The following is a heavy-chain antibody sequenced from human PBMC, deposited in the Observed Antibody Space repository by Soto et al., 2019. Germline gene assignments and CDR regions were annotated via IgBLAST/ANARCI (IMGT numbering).Heavy chain of an antibody. J-gene: IGHJ6*02. CDR1: GGSISSGGYY. CDR3: ALYCSGASCKDYYYRMDF. D-gene: IGHD2-15*01. CDR2: IYYSGST. Sequence: PSETLSLTCTVSGGSISSGGYYWSWIRQHPGKGLEWIGYIYYSGSTYYNPSLKSRVSISADTSKNQLSLKLSSVTAADTAVYYCALYCSGASCKDYYYRMDFWGQRTTVPVSS. V-gene: IGHV4-31*03.